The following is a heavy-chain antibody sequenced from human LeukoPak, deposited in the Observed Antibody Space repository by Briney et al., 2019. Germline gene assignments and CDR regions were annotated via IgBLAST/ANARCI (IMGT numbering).Heavy chain of an antibody. CDR2: IGTAGDT. CDR3: ARGRGTVTGGEGDWYFDL. Sequence: PGGSLRLSCAASGFTFSSYDMHWVRQATGKGLEWVSAIGTAGDTYYPGSVKGRFTISRENAKNSLYLQMNSLRAGDTAVYYCARGRGTVTGGEGDWYFDLWGRGTLVTVSS. D-gene: IGHD4-17*01. CDR1: GFTFSSYD. V-gene: IGHV3-13*01. J-gene: IGHJ2*01.